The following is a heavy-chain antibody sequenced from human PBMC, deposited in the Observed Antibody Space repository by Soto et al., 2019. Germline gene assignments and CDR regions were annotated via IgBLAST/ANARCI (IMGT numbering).Heavy chain of an antibody. V-gene: IGHV1-18*01. D-gene: IGHD6-6*01. Sequence: GLLVQSGGEVRKPGASVTVSCKASGYTFRSYGVAWVRQVPGQGLEWMGWISGDSGETTYAQNLRGRITLPADASATTAYMELRSLRSEDTAVYYCSRAISSTWAKGWLDPWGQGTLITVSS. CDR1: GYTFRSYG. CDR2: ISGDSGET. CDR3: SRAISSTWAKGWLDP. J-gene: IGHJ5*02.